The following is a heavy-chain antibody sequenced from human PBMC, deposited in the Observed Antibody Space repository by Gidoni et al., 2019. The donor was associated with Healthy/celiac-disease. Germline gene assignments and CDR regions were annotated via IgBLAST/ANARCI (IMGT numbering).Heavy chain of an antibody. V-gene: IGHV3-21*01. J-gene: IGHJ4*02. CDR1: GFTFSSYS. Sequence: EVQLVESGGGLVKPGGSLRLSCAASGFTFSSYSMNWVRQAPGKGLEWVSSISSSSSYIYYADSVKGGFTISRDNAKNSLYLQMNSLRAEDTAVYYCARDPPRRSTPRPVDYWGQGTLVTVSS. CDR2: ISSSSSYI. CDR3: ARDPPRRSTPRPVDY. D-gene: IGHD4-17*01.